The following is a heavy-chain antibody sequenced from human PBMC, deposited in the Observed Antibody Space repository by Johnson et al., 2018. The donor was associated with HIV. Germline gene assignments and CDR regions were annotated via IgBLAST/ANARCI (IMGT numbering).Heavy chain of an antibody. V-gene: IGHV3-7*05. D-gene: IGHD3-10*01. CDR1: GFTFSNAW. J-gene: IGHJ3*02. CDR2: IKQDGSEK. CDR3: ARVRGSGSYYAPEAFDI. Sequence: VQLVESGGGLVKPGGSLRLSCAASGFTFSNAWMSWVRQAPGKGLEWVATIKQDGSEKYYVDSVQGRFTISRDNAKNSLYLQMNSLRAEDTAVYYCARVRGSGSYYAPEAFDIWGQGTMVTVSS.